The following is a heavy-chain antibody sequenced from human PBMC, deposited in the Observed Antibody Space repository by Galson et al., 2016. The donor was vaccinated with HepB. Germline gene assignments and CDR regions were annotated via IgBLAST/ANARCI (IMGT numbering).Heavy chain of an antibody. J-gene: IGHJ3*02. CDR1: GFTFNSYA. D-gene: IGHD2-15*01. V-gene: IGHV3-74*03. CDR3: ARPGYCSGSSCYVPFDI. CDR2: INNDGSNT. Sequence: SLRLSCAASGFTFNSYAMSWVRQAPGKGLVWVSRINNDGSNTTYADSVKGRFTISRDNAKNTLYLQMNSLRAEDTAVYYCARPGYCSGSSCYVPFDIWGQGTMATVSS.